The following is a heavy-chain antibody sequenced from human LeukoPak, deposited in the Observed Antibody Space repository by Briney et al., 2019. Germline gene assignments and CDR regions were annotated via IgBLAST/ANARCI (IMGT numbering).Heavy chain of an antibody. D-gene: IGHD1-26*01. CDR3: ARAAWDSNCFDY. CDR1: GFTFSSYS. J-gene: IGHJ4*02. V-gene: IGHV3-21*01. CDR2: ISSSSSYI. Sequence: GGSLRLSCAASGFTFSSYSMNWVRQAPGKGLEWVSSISSSSSYIYYADSVKGRFTISRDNAKNSLYLQMNSLRAEDTAVYYCARAAWDSNCFDYWGQGTLVTVSS.